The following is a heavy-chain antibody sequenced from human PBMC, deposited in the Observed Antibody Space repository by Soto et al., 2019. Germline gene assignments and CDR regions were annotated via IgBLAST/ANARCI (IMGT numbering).Heavy chain of an antibody. J-gene: IGHJ4*02. V-gene: IGHV1-69*02. CDR1: GGTFSSYT. Sequence: QVQLVHSGAEVKKPGSSVKVSCKASGGTFSSYTISWVRQAPGQGLEWMGRIIPILGIANYAQKFQGRVTITADKSTSTAYMELSSLRSEDTAVYYCARYCSGGSCYGEGFDYWGQGTLVTVSS. CDR3: ARYCSGGSCYGEGFDY. D-gene: IGHD2-15*01. CDR2: IIPILGIA.